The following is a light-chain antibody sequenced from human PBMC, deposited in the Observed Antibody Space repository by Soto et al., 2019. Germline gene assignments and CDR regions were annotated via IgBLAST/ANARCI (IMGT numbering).Light chain of an antibody. J-gene: IGLJ3*02. CDR2: EVS. Sequence: QSVLTQPASVSGSPGQSITISCTETRSDVGGYNYVSWYQQHPGKAPKLMIYEVSNRPSGVSNRFSGSKSGNTASLTISGLQAEDEADYYCSSYTSSSTVFGGGTKLTVL. CDR1: RSDVGGYNY. CDR3: SSYTSSSTV. V-gene: IGLV2-14*01.